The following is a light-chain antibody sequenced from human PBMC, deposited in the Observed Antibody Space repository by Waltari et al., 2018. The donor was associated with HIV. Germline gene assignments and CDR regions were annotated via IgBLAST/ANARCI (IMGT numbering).Light chain of an antibody. V-gene: IGKV1-33*01. Sequence: DIQVTQSPSSLSASVGDRVTITCQASQDIVKYLNWYQQKPGKVPKLLIYAASSLQPGVPSRFSGSGSGTYFTFAISSLQPEDVGTYYCQQYDTLYTFGQGT. J-gene: IGKJ2*01. CDR2: AAS. CDR3: QQYDTLYT. CDR1: QDIVKY.